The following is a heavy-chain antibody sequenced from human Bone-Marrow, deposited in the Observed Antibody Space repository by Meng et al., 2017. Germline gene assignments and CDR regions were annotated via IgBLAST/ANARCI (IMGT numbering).Heavy chain of an antibody. CDR3: ARDQDVFDI. V-gene: IGHV3-21*04. CDR1: GFTFSNSS. J-gene: IGHJ3*02. CDR2: ISSDSRYI. Sequence: EVQLVESVGGLVTPGGSLRLSCAASGFTFSNSSMNWVRQAPGKGLEWVSSISSDSRYIFYADSVKGRFTISRDTAKNSLYLQMDSLRAEDTAVYYCARDQDVFDIWGQGTMVTVSS.